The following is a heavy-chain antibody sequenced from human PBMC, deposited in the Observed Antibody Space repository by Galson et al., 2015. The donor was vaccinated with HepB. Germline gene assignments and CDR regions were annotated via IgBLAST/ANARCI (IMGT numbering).Heavy chain of an antibody. CDR1: GFTFSSNS. Sequence: SLRLSCAASGFTFSSNSMNWVRQAPGKGLEWVASMGGGGTYVYYADSVKGRFTISRDNAGNSLYRQMNSLSAEDTAVYFCARVHTSGGQAYGLDVWGQGTTVTVSS. V-gene: IGHV3-21*01. J-gene: IGHJ6*02. CDR2: MGGGGTYV. CDR3: ARVHTSGGQAYGLDV. D-gene: IGHD6-19*01.